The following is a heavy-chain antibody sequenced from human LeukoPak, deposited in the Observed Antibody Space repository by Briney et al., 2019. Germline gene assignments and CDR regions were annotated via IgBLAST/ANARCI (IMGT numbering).Heavy chain of an antibody. D-gene: IGHD4-17*01. J-gene: IGHJ6*02. V-gene: IGHV4-59*11. CDR2: IHSNGPS. CDR3: ARDGARVTGTSGMDV. Sequence: SETLSLTCAVSGGSMNSHYWSWIRQPPGKGLQWIRFIHSNGPSDPHPSLRSRATISLDTSKYKLSMRLSSVSVADTAVYYCARDGARVTGTSGMDVWGHGTPVTVSS. CDR1: GGSMNSHY.